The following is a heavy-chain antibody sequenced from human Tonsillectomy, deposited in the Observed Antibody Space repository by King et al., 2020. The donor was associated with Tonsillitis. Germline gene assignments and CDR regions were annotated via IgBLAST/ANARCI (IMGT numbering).Heavy chain of an antibody. V-gene: IGHV1-2*02. J-gene: IGHJ4*02. CDR2: INPNSGGA. Sequence: QLVQSGAEVKKPGASVKVSCKVSGYTFIGYYMHWVRQAPGQGLEWMGWINPNSGGANYAQEFQGRVTMTRDTSISTAYMELSRLRSDDTAVYYCARAYSGSYHQMDYWGQGTLVTVSS. CDR3: ARAYSGSYHQMDY. D-gene: IGHD1-26*01. CDR1: GYTFIGYY.